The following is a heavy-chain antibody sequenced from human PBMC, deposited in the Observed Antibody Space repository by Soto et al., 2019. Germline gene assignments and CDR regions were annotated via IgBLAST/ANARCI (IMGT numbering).Heavy chain of an antibody. CDR3: ARGRLRGRRHAYDI. D-gene: IGHD4-17*01. J-gene: IGHJ3*02. Sequence: PSETLSLNCAVYGGSFSGYYWSWIRQPPGKGLEWIGEINHSGSTNYNPSLKSRVPISVDTSKNQFSLKLSSVTATDTPVYYWARGRLRGRRHAYDICGQGTMVTVSS. CDR1: GGSFSGYY. V-gene: IGHV4-34*01. CDR2: INHSGST.